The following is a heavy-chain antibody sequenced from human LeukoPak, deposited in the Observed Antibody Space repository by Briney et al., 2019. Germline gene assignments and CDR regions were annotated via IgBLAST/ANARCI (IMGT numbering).Heavy chain of an antibody. CDR1: GFTFTSYG. J-gene: IGHJ3*02. D-gene: IGHD3-10*01. CDR3: ARGRSITLLRGVAMSDGFDI. V-gene: IGHV3-21*01. Sequence: GGSLRLSCTASGFTFTSYGMNWVRQAPGKGLEWVSFIDTSGSYIYYGDSLKGRVTISRDNAKNSLYLQMNGLRAEDTAVYYCARGRSITLLRGVAMSDGFDIWGQGAMVTVSS. CDR2: IDTSGSYI.